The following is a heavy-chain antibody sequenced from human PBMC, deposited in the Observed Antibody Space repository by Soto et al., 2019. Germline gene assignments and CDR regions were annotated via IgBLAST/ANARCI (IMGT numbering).Heavy chain of an antibody. CDR3: ARGFPSMAYYGEYYFDK. D-gene: IGHD3-10*01. Sequence: EVQMVDSGGGLIQPGGSLRLSCAAFGFTVSSNYMTWVRQAPGKGLEWVSVIYSGGSTYYADSVKGRFTNSRDNSRNTLYLQMNSLRSEDTAVYYCARGFPSMAYYGEYYFDKWGQGTLVTVSS. J-gene: IGHJ4*02. CDR2: IYSGGST. V-gene: IGHV3-53*01. CDR1: GFTVSSNY.